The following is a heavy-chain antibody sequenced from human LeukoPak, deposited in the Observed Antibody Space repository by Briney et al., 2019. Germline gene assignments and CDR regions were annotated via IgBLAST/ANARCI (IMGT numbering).Heavy chain of an antibody. Sequence: XSIXXXSYYWGWIRQPPGKGLEWLGSIYYSGSTYYINPSLKSRITISVDTSKNQISLKLSSVTAADTAVYYCARNRYYYGSRNYGVPTWFDPWGQGTLVTVSS. J-gene: IGHJ5*02. CDR1: XSIXXXSYY. V-gene: IGHV4-39*01. CDR3: ARNRYYYGSRNYGVPTWFDP. CDR2: IYYSGST. D-gene: IGHD3-10*01.